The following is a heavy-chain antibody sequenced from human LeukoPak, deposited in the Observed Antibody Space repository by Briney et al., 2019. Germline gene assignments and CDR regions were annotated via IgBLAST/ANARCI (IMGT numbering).Heavy chain of an antibody. Sequence: SETLSLTCTVSGYSISSGYYWGWIRQPPGKGLEWIGSIYHSGSTYYNPSLKSRVTISVDTSKNQFSLKLSSVTAADTAVYYCARYVVYSSYYYYYYMDVWGKGTTVTVSS. CDR1: GYSISSGYY. D-gene: IGHD2-15*01. J-gene: IGHJ6*03. V-gene: IGHV4-38-2*02. CDR3: ARYVVYSSYYYYYYMDV. CDR2: IYHSGST.